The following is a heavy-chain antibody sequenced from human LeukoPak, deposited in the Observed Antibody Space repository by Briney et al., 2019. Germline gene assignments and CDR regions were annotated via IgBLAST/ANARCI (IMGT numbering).Heavy chain of an antibody. CDR1: GFTFRSYA. CDR3: AKAHSGRWPYYFDS. V-gene: IGHV3-23*01. Sequence: GGSLRLSCAASGFTFRSYAISWVRQTPGKGLDYFSAISTIGGATYYADSVEGRFTISRDNSKNSLYLQMNSLRAEDTAVYYCAKAHSGRWPYYFDSWGQGTLVTVSS. J-gene: IGHJ4*02. D-gene: IGHD6-13*01. CDR2: ISTIGGAT.